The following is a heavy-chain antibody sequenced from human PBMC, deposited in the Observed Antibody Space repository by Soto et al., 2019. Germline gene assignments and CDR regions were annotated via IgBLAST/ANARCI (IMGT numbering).Heavy chain of an antibody. CDR1: GYTFTSYD. CDR2: MNPNSGNT. V-gene: IGHV1-8*01. D-gene: IGHD6-13*01. Sequence: QVQLVQSGAEVKKPGASVKVSCKAPGYTFTSYDITWVRQATGQGLEWMGWMNPNSGNTGYAQKFQGRVTMTRNTSRSTAYMELSSLRSEDTAVHYCASVASAAGTYWYFDLWGRGTLVTVSS. J-gene: IGHJ2*01. CDR3: ASVASAAGTYWYFDL.